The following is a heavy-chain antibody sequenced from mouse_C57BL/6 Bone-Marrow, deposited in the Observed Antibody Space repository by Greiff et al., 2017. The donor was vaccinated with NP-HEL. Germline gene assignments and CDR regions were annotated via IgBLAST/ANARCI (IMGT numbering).Heavy chain of an antibody. D-gene: IGHD1-1*01. V-gene: IGHV3-1*01. CDR1: GYSITSGYD. J-gene: IGHJ1*03. Sequence: EVKLMESGPGMVKPSQSLSLTCTVTGYSITSGYDWHWIRHFPGNKLEWMGYISYSGSTNYNPSLKSRISITHDTSKNHFFLKLNSVTTEDTATYFCARDYYGSSYRYFDVWGTGTTVTVSS. CDR2: ISYSGST. CDR3: ARDYYGSSYRYFDV.